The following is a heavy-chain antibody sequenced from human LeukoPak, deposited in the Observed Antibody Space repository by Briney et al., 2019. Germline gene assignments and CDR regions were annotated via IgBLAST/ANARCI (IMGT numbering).Heavy chain of an antibody. Sequence: PSETLSLTCAVYGGSFSGYYWSWIRQPPGKGLEWIGEINHSGSTNYNPSLKSRVTISVDTSKNQLSLKLSSVTAADTAVYYCARHAGYSGGRNDFDIWGQGTMVAVSA. CDR2: INHSGST. V-gene: IGHV4-34*01. D-gene: IGHD6-19*01. CDR1: GGSFSGYY. J-gene: IGHJ3*02. CDR3: ARHAGYSGGRNDFDI.